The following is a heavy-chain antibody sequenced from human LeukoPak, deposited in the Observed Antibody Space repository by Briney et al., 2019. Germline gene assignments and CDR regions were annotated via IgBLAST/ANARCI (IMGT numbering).Heavy chain of an antibody. D-gene: IGHD2-2*01. CDR1: GFTFSSYA. CDR2: ISYDGSNK. J-gene: IGHJ4*02. Sequence: PGGPLRLSCAASGFTFSSYAMHWVRQAPGKGLEWVAVISYDGSNKYYADSVKGRFTISRDDSKNTLYLQMNSLRAEDTAVYYCAKESGGYCSSTSCYEGPADYWGQGTLVTVSS. V-gene: IGHV3-30-3*01. CDR3: AKESGGYCSSTSCYEGPADY.